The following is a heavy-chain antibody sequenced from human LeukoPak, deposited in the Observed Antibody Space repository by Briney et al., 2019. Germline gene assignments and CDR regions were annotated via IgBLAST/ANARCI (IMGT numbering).Heavy chain of an antibody. V-gene: IGHV3-33*01. CDR1: GFPFSRYG. Sequence: GGSLRLSCAASGFPFSRYGMHWVRPASGEGLGGGALIWYDERKEYYADSVKGRFTISRDDSMNTLYLQMNGLRAEDTALYYCARLGSSWSSDYWGQGTLVTVSS. D-gene: IGHD6-13*01. CDR3: ARLGSSWSSDY. J-gene: IGHJ4*02. CDR2: IWYDERKE.